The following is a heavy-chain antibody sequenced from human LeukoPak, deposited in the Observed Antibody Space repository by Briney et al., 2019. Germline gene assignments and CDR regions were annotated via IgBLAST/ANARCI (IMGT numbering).Heavy chain of an antibody. D-gene: IGHD3-22*01. V-gene: IGHV4-34*01. Sequence: MPGDTLSLTCAVYGASFSGYYWSWIRQPPGKGLEWIGEIHHRRSTNYNPSLKSRVAISEDTSKNQFSLKLSSVTAADTAVYYCASGYYDSRGSVDYWGQGTLVTVSS. J-gene: IGHJ4*02. CDR2: IHHRRST. CDR3: ASGYYDSRGSVDY. CDR1: GASFSGYY.